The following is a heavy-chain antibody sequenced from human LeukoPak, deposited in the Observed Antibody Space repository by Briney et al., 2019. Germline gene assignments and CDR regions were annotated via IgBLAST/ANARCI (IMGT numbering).Heavy chain of an antibody. CDR1: GGSISSYY. Sequence: SETLSLTCTVSGGSISSYYWSWIRQPPGKGLEWIGNIYYSGRTNYNPSLKSRVTISVDTSKNQFSLKLSSVTAADTAVYYCAGGLGYCSGGSCHNWFDPWGQGTLVTVSS. J-gene: IGHJ5*02. CDR3: AGGLGYCSGGSCHNWFDP. D-gene: IGHD2-15*01. V-gene: IGHV4-59*12. CDR2: IYYSGRT.